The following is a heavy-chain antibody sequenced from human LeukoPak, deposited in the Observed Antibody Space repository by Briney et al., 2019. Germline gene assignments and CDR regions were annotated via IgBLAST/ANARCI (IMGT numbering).Heavy chain of an antibody. CDR2: ISWNSGSI. Sequence: GGSLRLSCAASGFTFSSYAMHWVRQAPGKGLEWVSGISWNSGSIGYADSVKGRFTTSRDNAKNSLYLQMNSLRAEDTALYYCAKDGLPDAFDIWGQGTMVTVSS. J-gene: IGHJ3*02. V-gene: IGHV3-9*01. CDR1: GFTFSSYA. CDR3: AKDGLPDAFDI. D-gene: IGHD3/OR15-3a*01.